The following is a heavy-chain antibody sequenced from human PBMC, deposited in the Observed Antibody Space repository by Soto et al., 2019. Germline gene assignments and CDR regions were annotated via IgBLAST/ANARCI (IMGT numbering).Heavy chain of an antibody. J-gene: IGHJ5*02. CDR2: INPGGVSK. D-gene: IGHD2-2*01. V-gene: IGHV1-46*01. CDR3: ARDEVPAANWLDP. Sequence: ASVKVSCKASGYTLTSHYIHWVRQAPGQGLEWMGIINPGGVSKTYAQEFQGRITMTRDTSTSTVYMELSSLRSQDTAVYYCARDEVPAANWLDPWGQGTLVTVSS. CDR1: GYTLTSHY.